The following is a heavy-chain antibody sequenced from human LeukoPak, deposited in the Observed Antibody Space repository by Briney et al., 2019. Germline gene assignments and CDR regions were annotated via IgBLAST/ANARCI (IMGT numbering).Heavy chain of an antibody. CDR2: ISWNSGSI. CDR1: GFTFYDYA. Sequence: AGGSLRLSCAASGFTFYDYAMHWVRQAPGKGLEWVSGISWNSGSIGYADSVKGRFTISRDNAKNSLYLQMNSLRAEDTALYYCAKGHLGLRYFDWLSLDYWGQGTLVTVSS. CDR3: AKGHLGLRYFDWLSLDY. V-gene: IGHV3-9*01. D-gene: IGHD3-9*01. J-gene: IGHJ4*02.